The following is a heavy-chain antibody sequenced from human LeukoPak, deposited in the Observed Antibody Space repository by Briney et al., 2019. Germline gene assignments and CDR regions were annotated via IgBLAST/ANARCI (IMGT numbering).Heavy chain of an antibody. CDR2: INWNGGST. Sequence: GGSLRLSCAASGFTFDDYGMSWVRQAPGKGLEWVSGINWNGGSTGYADSVKGRFTISRDNAKNSLYLQMNSLRAEDAALYYCARESLNYYGSGSSDYWGQGTLVTVSS. CDR3: ARESLNYYGSGSSDY. CDR1: GFTFDDYG. V-gene: IGHV3-20*04. D-gene: IGHD3-10*01. J-gene: IGHJ4*02.